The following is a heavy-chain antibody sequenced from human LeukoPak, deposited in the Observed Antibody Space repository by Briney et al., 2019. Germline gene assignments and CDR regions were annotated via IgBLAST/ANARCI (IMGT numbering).Heavy chain of an antibody. V-gene: IGHV4-39*07. CDR3: GRYQTGTMFAV. J-gene: IGHJ4*02. D-gene: IGHD1/OR15-1a*01. CDR2: HSHSGSA. Sequence: SETLSLTCTVSGASINSDTYYWGWIRQPPGKGLEWIGTHSHSGSAYYNPSLRSRITMSLDTSENQLSLKLYSVTAADTAIYYGGRYQTGTMFAVWGQGTLVTISS. CDR1: GASINSDTYY.